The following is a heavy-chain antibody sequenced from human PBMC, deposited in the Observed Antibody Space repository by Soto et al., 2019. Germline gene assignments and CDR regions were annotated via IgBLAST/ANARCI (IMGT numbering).Heavy chain of an antibody. V-gene: IGHV3-48*03. CDR3: VRYCSTTLCNGVATRTFDY. D-gene: IGHD2-2*01. CDR1: RFTFSTYE. Sequence: EVQLVESGGALVQPGGSLRLSCAASRFTFSTYEMHWVRQAPGKGLEWVSYISSSGSTVYYADSVKGRFTISRDNTRNSLYLQMNSLSDEDTALYYCVRYCSTTLCNGVATRTFDYWGQGTLVTVSS. CDR2: ISSSGSTV. J-gene: IGHJ4*02.